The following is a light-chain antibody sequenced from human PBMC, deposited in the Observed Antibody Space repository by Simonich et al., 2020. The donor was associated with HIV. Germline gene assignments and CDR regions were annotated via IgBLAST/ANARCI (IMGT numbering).Light chain of an antibody. Sequence: DIQMTQSPSTLSASVGVRVTITCRASQSISSWLAWYPQKPGKAPKLLIYDASHLETGVPSRFSGSGSGTDFTFTISSLQPEDIATYYCQQYDNLPLTFGGGTKVEIK. J-gene: IGKJ4*01. CDR3: QQYDNLPLT. CDR1: QSISSW. V-gene: IGKV1-33*01. CDR2: DAS.